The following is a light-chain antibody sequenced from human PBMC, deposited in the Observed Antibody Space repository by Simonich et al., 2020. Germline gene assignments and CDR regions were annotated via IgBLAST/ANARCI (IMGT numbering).Light chain of an antibody. CDR2: DVS. V-gene: IGLV2-14*01. J-gene: IGLJ3*02. CDR3: SSYTSSSRV. CDR1: SSDVGGYNY. Sequence: QSALTQPASVSGSPGQSITISCTGTSSDVGGYNYVSWYQQHPGKARKLLSYDVSKRPSGVSNRFSGSKSGNTASLTISGLQAEDEADYYCSSYTSSSRVFGGGTKLTVL.